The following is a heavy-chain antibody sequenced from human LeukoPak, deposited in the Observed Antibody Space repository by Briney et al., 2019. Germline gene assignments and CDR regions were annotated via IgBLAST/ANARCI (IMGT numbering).Heavy chain of an antibody. CDR1: GGSLSGYF. D-gene: IGHD3-10*01. CDR3: ASPSGGRYRDDALDI. V-gene: IGHV4-59*01. CDR2: ISYTGTT. J-gene: IGHJ3*02. Sequence: PSETLSLTCAVYGGSLSGYFWRWIRQPPGKRLEWIGYISYTGTTNYNPSLRSRVTISVDMSKNQIFLKLNSVTAADTAVYHCASPSGGRYRDDALDIWGQGTMVTVSS.